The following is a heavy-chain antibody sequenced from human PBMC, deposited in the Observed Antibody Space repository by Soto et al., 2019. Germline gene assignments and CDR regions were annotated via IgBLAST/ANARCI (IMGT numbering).Heavy chain of an antibody. V-gene: IGHV3-21*01. Sequence: LRLSCAASGFTFSSYSMNWVRQAPGKGLEWVSSISSSSSYIYYADSVKGRFTISRDNAKNSLYLQMNSLRAEDTAVYYCARDLAYCGGDCYSRGIYWGQGTLVTVSS. CDR3: ARDLAYCGGDCYSRGIY. J-gene: IGHJ4*02. CDR1: GFTFSSYS. CDR2: ISSSSSYI. D-gene: IGHD2-21*02.